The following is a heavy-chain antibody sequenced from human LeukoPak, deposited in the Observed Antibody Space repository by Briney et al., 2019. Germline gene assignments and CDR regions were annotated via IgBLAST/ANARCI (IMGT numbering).Heavy chain of an antibody. CDR3: AKAVPKAVVTPSFDY. V-gene: IGHV3-23*01. CDR1: GFTFSSYG. D-gene: IGHD4-23*01. CDR2: ISGSAVST. Sequence: PGGSLRLSCAASGFTFSSYGMSWVRQAPGKGLEWVSAISGSAVSTYYADSVKGRFTISRDNSKNTLYLQMNSLRVEDTAVYYSAKAVPKAVVTPSFDYWGQGTLVTVSS. J-gene: IGHJ4*02.